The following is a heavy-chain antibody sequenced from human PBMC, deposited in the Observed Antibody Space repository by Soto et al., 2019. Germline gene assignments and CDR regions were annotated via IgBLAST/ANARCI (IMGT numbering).Heavy chain of an antibody. CDR2: IYYSGST. CDR3: ARRWGYAFDI. D-gene: IGHD1-26*01. V-gene: IGHV4-59*08. Sequence: QVQLQDSGPRLVKPSVTLSLTCTVSGGSISSYYWCWIRQPPGKGLEWVGYIYYSGSTNYNLSLKRRVTTSAHSSKKQFSRKLSSGTSADPRVYYCARRWGYAFDIWGQGTMVTVSS. J-gene: IGHJ3*02. CDR1: GGSISSYY.